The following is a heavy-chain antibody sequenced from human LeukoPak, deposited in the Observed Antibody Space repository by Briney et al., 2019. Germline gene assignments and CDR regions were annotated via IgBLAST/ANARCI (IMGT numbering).Heavy chain of an antibody. CDR2: ISIISSYI. V-gene: IGHV3-21*01. J-gene: IGHJ6*02. Sequence: PGGSLRLSGAVSGFTLSSSRMNWVRQAPGKGLEWVSSISIISSYIYYADSVKGRFTISRDNAKNSLYLRINSLRAETPAVYYCARFGEYCSCGSCYRYNYYYGMDVWGQGTTVTVSS. CDR1: GFTLSSSR. CDR3: ARFGEYCSCGSCYRYNYYYGMDV. D-gene: IGHD2-15*01.